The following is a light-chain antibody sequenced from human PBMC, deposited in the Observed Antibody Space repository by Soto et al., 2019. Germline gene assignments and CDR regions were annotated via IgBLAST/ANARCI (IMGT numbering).Light chain of an antibody. CDR3: QQSYRSPYT. CDR1: QSINIY. J-gene: IGKJ2*01. CDR2: AAS. Sequence: IQLTQSPSSLSASVGDRVTLTCRASQSINIYLNWYQQKPGKAPPLLISAASSLQSGVPSRFSGGGSRTDFTLTISSLQTEDFATYYCQQSYRSPYTFGQGTKLEI. V-gene: IGKV1-39*01.